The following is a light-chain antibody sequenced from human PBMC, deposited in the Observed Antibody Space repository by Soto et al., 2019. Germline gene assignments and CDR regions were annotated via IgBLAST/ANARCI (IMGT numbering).Light chain of an antibody. J-gene: IGLJ1*01. Sequence: LTQPASVSGSPGQSITISCTGTSSDVGGYNYVSWYQQHSGKAPKLMIYEVSNRPSGVSNRFSGSKSGNTASLTISGLQAEDEADYYCSSYTSSSTYVFGTGTKVTVL. CDR2: EVS. CDR1: SSDVGGYNY. CDR3: SSYTSSSTYV. V-gene: IGLV2-14*01.